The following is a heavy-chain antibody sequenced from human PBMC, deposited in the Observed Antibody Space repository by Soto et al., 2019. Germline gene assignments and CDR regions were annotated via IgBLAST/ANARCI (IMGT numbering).Heavy chain of an antibody. CDR1: GYTFTSYY. CDR3: ARGLFIVLMVYATRTGFDP. V-gene: IGHV1-46*01. J-gene: IGHJ5*02. CDR2: INPSGGST. D-gene: IGHD2-8*01. Sequence: GASVKVSCKASGYTFTSYYMHWVRQAPGQGLEWMGIINPSGGSTSYAQKFQGRVTMTRDTSTSTVYMELSSLRSEDTAVYYCARGLFIVLMVYATRTGFDPWGQGSLVTVSS.